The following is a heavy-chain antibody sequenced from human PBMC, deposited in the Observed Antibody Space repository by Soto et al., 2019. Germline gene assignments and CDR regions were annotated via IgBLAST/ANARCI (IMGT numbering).Heavy chain of an antibody. CDR3: ARRNCFGP. CDR1: IRGHD. CDR2: IYYSVST. Sequence: IRGHDGSWIRQHPGKGLEWIGYIYYSVSTNYNPSLKSRVTISVDTSQNQFSLKLSSVTAAATAIYYCARRNCFGPWAQGTLVTVPS. V-gene: IGHV4-59*11. J-gene: IGHJ5*02.